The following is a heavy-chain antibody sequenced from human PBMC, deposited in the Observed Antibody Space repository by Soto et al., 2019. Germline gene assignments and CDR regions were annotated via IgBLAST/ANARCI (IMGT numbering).Heavy chain of an antibody. J-gene: IGHJ6*02. CDR2: IYYRSKWFH. CDR3: ARVHCSAGTCLDGLDF. V-gene: IGHV6-1*01. D-gene: IGHD2-15*01. Sequence: PSQTLSLTCVISGDSVSINGACWNWIRQSPSRGLQWLGRIYYRSKWFHDYAASVESRMAINPDTSRNQFSLQLNYVTPEDTAVDYCARVHCSAGTCLDGLDFWGQGTTVTVSS. CDR1: GDSVSINGAC.